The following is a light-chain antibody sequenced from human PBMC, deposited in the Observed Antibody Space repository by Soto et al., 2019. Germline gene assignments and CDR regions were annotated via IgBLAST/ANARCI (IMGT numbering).Light chain of an antibody. CDR1: SSDVGSYNL. J-gene: IGLJ7*01. CDR3: CSYAGSSTSV. Sequence: QSPLTQPASVSGSPGQSITISCTGTSSDVGSYNLVSWYQQHPGKAPKLMIYEGSKRPSGVSNRFSGSKSGNTASLTISGLQAEDEADYYCCSYAGSSTSVFGGGTQLTVL. CDR2: EGS. V-gene: IGLV2-23*01.